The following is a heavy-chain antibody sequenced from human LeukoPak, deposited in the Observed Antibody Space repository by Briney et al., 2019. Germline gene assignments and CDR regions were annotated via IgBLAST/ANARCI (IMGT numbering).Heavy chain of an antibody. J-gene: IGHJ4*02. CDR3: ARERETALYYFDY. Sequence: ASVKVSCKASGYTFTKYHMHWVRQAPGQGLEWMGMISPSGGSTSYAQKFQARVTMTRDTSTNTGYMELRSLRSEDTAVYYCARERETALYYFDYWGQGTLVTASS. V-gene: IGHV1-46*01. CDR1: GYTFTKYH. CDR2: ISPSGGST. D-gene: IGHD5-18*01.